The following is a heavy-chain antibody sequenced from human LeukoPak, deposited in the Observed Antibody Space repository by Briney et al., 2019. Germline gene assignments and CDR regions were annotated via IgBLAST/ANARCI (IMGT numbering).Heavy chain of an antibody. D-gene: IGHD1-26*01. Sequence: SETLSLTCTVSGGSISSNSYYWGWIRQPPGKGLEWIGSIYYSGSTYYNPSLKSRVTISVDTSKNQFSLKLSSVTAADTAVYYCAREGIVGATTPTLFDYWGQGTLVTVSS. CDR1: GGSISSNSYY. CDR2: IYYSGST. CDR3: AREGIVGATTPTLFDY. V-gene: IGHV4-39*07. J-gene: IGHJ4*02.